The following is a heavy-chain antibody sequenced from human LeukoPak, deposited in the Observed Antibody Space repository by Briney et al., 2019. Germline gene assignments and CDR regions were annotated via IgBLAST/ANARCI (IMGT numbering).Heavy chain of an antibody. V-gene: IGHV3-23*01. Sequence: SGGSLRLSCAASGAAFSKYGMKWVRQAAGAGLEYISGISRSGDITHYADSVKGRFTISRDNVKSTLYLQMNSLRAEDTALYYCATEGFYFWGPGTQVTVSS. J-gene: IGHJ4*02. CDR2: ISRSGDIT. CDR1: GAAFSKYG. CDR3: ATEGFYF.